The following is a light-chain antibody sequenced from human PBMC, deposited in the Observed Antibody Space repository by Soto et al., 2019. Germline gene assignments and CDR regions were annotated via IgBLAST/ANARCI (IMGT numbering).Light chain of an antibody. Sequence: DIQMTQSPSSLSASVGDRVTITCRASQSISSYLNWYQQKPGKAHKLLIYAASSLHSGVPSSFSGSGSGTDFTLTISSLQPEDFATYYCQQCYSLITFGQGTRLEIK. V-gene: IGKV1-39*01. CDR2: AAS. CDR3: QQCYSLIT. CDR1: QSISSY. J-gene: IGKJ5*01.